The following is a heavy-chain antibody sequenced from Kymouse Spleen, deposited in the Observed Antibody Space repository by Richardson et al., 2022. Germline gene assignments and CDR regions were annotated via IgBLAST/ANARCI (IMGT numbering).Heavy chain of an antibody. CDR2: ISWNSGSI. CDR1: GFTFDDYA. V-gene: IGHV3-9*01. D-gene: IGHD1-26*01. CDR3: AKASYSGSYYYYYGMDV. Sequence: EVQLVESGGGLVQPGRSLRLSCAASGFTFDDYAMHWVRQAPGKGLEWVSGISWNSGSIGYADSVKGRFTISRDNAKNSLYLQMNSLRAEDTALYYCAKASYSGSYYYYYGMDVWGQGTTVTVSS. J-gene: IGHJ6*02.